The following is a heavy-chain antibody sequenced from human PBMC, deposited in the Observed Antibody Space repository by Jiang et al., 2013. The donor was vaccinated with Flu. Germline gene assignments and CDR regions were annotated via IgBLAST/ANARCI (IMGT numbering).Heavy chain of an antibody. CDR2: IRSKANSFAT. D-gene: IGHD2-15*01. Sequence: SRIRSKANSFATSYAASVKGRFTISRDDSKNTAYLQMNSLKTEDTAVYYCTRIPPRQGLYYYGMDVWGQGTTVTVSS. J-gene: IGHJ6*02. CDR3: TRIPPRQGLYYYGMDV. V-gene: IGHV3-73*01.